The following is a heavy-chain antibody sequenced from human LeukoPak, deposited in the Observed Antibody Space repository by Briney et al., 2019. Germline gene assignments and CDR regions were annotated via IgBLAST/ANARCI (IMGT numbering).Heavy chain of an antibody. D-gene: IGHD4-17*01. CDR2: ISYDGNDK. Sequence: PGRSLRLSCAASGFTFSTYGMHWVRQAPGKGLEWVAVISYDGNDKKYADSVKGRFTISRDNSKNTLYLQMNSLRAEDTAVYYCAKDWDDYGSAYYFDYWGQGTLVTVSS. CDR1: GFTFSTYG. V-gene: IGHV3-30*18. CDR3: AKDWDDYGSAYYFDY. J-gene: IGHJ4*02.